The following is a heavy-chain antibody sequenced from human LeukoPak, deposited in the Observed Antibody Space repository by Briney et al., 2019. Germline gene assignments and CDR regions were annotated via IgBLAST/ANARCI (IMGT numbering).Heavy chain of an antibody. Sequence: PGGSLRLSCAASGFTFSDYYMSWIRQAPGKGLEWVSVIYSGGSTYYADSVKGRFTISRDNSKNTLYLQMNSLRAEDTAVYYCARALTIKVVPAAKGWFDPWGQGTLVTVSS. V-gene: IGHV3-66*02. D-gene: IGHD2-2*01. CDR3: ARALTIKVVPAAKGWFDP. J-gene: IGHJ5*02. CDR2: IYSGGST. CDR1: GFTFSDYY.